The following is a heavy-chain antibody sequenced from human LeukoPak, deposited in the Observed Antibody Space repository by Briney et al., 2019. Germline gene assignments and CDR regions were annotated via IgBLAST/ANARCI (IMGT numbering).Heavy chain of an antibody. V-gene: IGHV3-64*02. CDR1: GFSFRTYA. D-gene: IGHD5-24*01. Sequence: GGSLRLSRAASGFSFRTYAIYWVRQALGKGVGYGSGISSNGGMTYYAESVKGRVTISRDNSRNTVYLQMGSLRAEDMAVYYCARGTGGGDGYNNYFDYWGQGTLVTVSS. J-gene: IGHJ4*02. CDR2: ISSNGGMT. CDR3: ARGTGGGDGYNNYFDY.